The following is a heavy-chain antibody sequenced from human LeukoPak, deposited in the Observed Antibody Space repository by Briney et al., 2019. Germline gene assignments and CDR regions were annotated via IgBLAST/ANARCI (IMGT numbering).Heavy chain of an antibody. D-gene: IGHD2-2*01. J-gene: IGHJ4*02. Sequence: GGSLRLSCAASGFTFSTYAMHWVRQAPGKGLEYVSAISSNGGTTYNADSVKGRITISRDNSKNTLYLQMNSLRAEDTAVYYCASGVRVVPAAHFDYWGQGTLVTVSS. CDR1: GFTFSTYA. CDR3: ASGVRVVPAAHFDY. V-gene: IGHV3-64*04. CDR2: ISSNGGTT.